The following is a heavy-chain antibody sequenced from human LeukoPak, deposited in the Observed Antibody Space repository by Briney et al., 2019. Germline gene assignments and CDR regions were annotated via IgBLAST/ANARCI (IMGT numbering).Heavy chain of an antibody. CDR1: GFTFSSYA. CDR3: AKRGYASGTYSLSSHVDY. J-gene: IGHJ4*02. D-gene: IGHD3-10*01. Sequence: GRSLRLSCAASGFTFSSYAMHWVRQAPGKGLEWVAVISYDGSNKYYADSVKGRFTISRDNSKNTLFLQMNSLRPEDTAVYYCAKRGYASGTYSLSSHVDYWGQGTLVTVSS. V-gene: IGHV3-30*04. CDR2: ISYDGSNK.